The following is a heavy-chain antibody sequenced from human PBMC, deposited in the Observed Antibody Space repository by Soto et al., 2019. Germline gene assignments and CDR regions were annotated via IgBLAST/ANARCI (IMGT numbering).Heavy chain of an antibody. Sequence: QVQLVESGGGVVQPGRSLRLSCAASGFTFSSYAMHWVRQAPGKGLEWVAVISYDGSNKYYADSVKGRFTISRDNSKNTPYLQMNSLRAEDTAVYYCARRVVTPASYGMDVW. J-gene: IGHJ6*01. CDR3: ARRVVTPASYGMDV. V-gene: IGHV3-30-3*01. CDR2: ISYDGSNK. D-gene: IGHD2-21*02. CDR1: GFTFSSYA.